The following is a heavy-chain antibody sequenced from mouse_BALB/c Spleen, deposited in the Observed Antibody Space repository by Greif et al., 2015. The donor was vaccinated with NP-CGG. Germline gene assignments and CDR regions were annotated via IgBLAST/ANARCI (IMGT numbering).Heavy chain of an antibody. CDR1: GYTFTSYV. Sequence: EVQVVESGPELVKPGASGKMSCKASGYTFTSYVMHWVKQKPGQGLEWIGYINPYNDGTKYNEKFKGKATLTSDKSSSTAYMELSSLTSEDSAVYYSARPSYYYFDYWGQGTTLTVSS. V-gene: IGHV1-14*01. CDR2: INPYNDGT. J-gene: IGHJ2*01. D-gene: IGHD2-10*01. CDR3: ARPSYYYFDY.